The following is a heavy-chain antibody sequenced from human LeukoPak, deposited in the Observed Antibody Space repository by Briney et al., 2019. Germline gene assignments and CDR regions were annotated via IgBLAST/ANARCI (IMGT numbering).Heavy chain of an antibody. CDR1: GFTFSSYS. CDR3: ARSYSSTYSSYYGMDV. J-gene: IGHJ6*02. V-gene: IGHV3-21*01. Sequence: GGSLRLSCAASGFTFSSYSMNWVRQAPGKGLEWVSSISSSSSYIYYADSVKGRFTISRDNAKNSLYLQMNSLRAEDTAVYYCARSYSSTYSSYYGMDVWGQGTTVTVSS. CDR2: ISSSSSYI. D-gene: IGHD6-13*01.